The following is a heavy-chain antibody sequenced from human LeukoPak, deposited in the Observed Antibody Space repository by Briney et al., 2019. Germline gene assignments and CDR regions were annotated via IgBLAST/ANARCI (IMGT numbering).Heavy chain of an antibody. CDR2: ISNGGSNK. V-gene: IGHV3-30-3*01. Sequence: PGGSVRLSCAASGFTFTTYALHWVRQAPGKGLDWVAVISNGGSNKYYADSVKGRFTISRDNSKNTLYLQMNSLRAEDTAVYYCARGYGGDDCFDYWGQGAPDTVSP. CDR1: GFTFTTYA. D-gene: IGHD2-21*02. J-gene: IGHJ4*02. CDR3: ARGYGGDDCFDY.